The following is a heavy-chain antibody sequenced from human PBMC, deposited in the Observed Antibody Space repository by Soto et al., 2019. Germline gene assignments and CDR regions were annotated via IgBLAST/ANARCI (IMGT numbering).Heavy chain of an antibody. CDR1: GGSISRGGYY. D-gene: IGHD2-21*01. Sequence: QVQLQESGPGLVKPSHTLSLTCTVSGGSISRGGYYWSWIRHHPGKGREWVGDIYYSGSTYYNTSLTSRVTISVDAAKHQFSLTLTAVTAADTAVYYWAGGGGNSYDPAYWGQGTPVTFAS. J-gene: IGHJ4*02. V-gene: IGHV4-31*03. CDR2: IYYSGST. CDR3: AGGGGNSYDPAY.